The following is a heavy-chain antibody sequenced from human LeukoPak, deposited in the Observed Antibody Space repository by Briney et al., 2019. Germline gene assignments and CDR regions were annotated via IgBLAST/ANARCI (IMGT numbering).Heavy chain of an antibody. Sequence: GGSLRLSCAASGFTFSSYSMDWVRQAPGKGLEWVSSISSSSSYIYYADSVKGRFTISRDNAKNSLYLQMNSLRAEDTAVYYCARDVPYGVWFGELLLDYWGQGTLVTVSS. D-gene: IGHD3-10*01. CDR3: ARDVPYGVWFGELLLDY. CDR2: ISSSSSYI. V-gene: IGHV3-21*01. CDR1: GFTFSSYS. J-gene: IGHJ4*02.